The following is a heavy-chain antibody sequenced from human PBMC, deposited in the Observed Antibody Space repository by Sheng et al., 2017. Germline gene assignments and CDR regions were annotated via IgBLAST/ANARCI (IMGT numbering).Heavy chain of an antibody. CDR1: GYTFIGYY. J-gene: IGHJ4*02. D-gene: IGHD2-8*02. V-gene: IGHV1-18*04. Sequence: QVQLVQSGPEVKKPGASVKVSCKASGYTFIGYYIHWVRQAPGQGLEWMGWISANNGDTHYAQKLQDRVTMTTDTITTTAHMELRSLRSDDTAVYYCARKGSGRAVDYWGQGTLVTVSS. CDR3: ARKGSGRAVDY. CDR2: ISANNGDT.